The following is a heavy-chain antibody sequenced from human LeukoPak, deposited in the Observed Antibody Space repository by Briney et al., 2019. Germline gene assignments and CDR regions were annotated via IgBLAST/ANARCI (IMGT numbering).Heavy chain of an antibody. CDR2: ISEGENEK. CDR3: ARDFTGWELPNRFDP. V-gene: IGHV3-7*01. CDR1: GFTFSDYS. D-gene: IGHD1-26*01. J-gene: IGHJ5*02. Sequence: PGRSLRLSCAASGFTFSDYSMHWVRQAPGKGLEWVASISEGENEKYYVDSVKGRFTISRDNGKNSLYLQINNLRAEDTAVYFCARDFTGWELPNRFDPWGQGTLVTVSS.